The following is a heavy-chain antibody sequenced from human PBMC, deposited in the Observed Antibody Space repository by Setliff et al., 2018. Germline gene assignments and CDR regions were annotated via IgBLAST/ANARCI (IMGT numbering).Heavy chain of an antibody. CDR1: GVSVSDYY. V-gene: IGHV4-4*07. CDR3: AKEYVVNSFVSNSHQHYGLDV. Sequence: SETLSLTCGVSGVSVSDYYWSWIRQPAGRGLEYIGRIYTSGATNYSPSVRGRVTISVDHLKNQVSLRLKSVTAADTAVYYCAKEYVVNSFVSNSHQHYGLDVWGQGTTVTVSS. CDR2: IYTSGAT. J-gene: IGHJ6*02. D-gene: IGHD2-21*01.